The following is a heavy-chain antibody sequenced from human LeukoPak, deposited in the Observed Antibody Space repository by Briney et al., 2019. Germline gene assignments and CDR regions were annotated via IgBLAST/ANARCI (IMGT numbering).Heavy chain of an antibody. CDR1: GFTFSSYS. CDR3: ASNTVADYYYYYMDV. J-gene: IGHJ6*03. D-gene: IGHD4-23*01. Sequence: PGGSLRLSCAASGFTFSSYSMNWVRQAPGKGLEWVSYISSSSSTIYYADSVKGRFTISRDNAKNSLYPQMNSLRAEDTAVYYCASNTVADYYYYYMDVWGKGTTVTVSS. V-gene: IGHV3-48*01. CDR2: ISSSSSTI.